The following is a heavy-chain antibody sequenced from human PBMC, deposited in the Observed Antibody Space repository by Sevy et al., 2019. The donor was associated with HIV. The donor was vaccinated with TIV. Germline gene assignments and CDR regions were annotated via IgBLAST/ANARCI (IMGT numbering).Heavy chain of an antibody. CDR1: GFTFSNYA. J-gene: IGHJ4*02. CDR3: AKDLLVSSSSIDFDY. Sequence: GGSLRLSCAASGFTFSNYAMSWVRQAPGKGLEWVSAISGSGGSTYYADSVKGRFTISRDNSKNTLYLQMNSLRAEDTAVYYCAKDLLVSSSSIDFDYWGQGTLVTVSS. CDR2: ISGSGGST. V-gene: IGHV3-23*01. D-gene: IGHD6-6*01.